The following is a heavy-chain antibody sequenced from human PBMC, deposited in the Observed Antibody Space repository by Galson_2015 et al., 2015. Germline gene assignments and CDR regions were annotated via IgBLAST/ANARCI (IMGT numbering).Heavy chain of an antibody. CDR3: ARDRGGSGDFDF. J-gene: IGHJ4*02. Sequence: SVKVSCKASGYTFTGYAVHWLRQAPGQTLEWMGWVNAANGNTQYSQKFQGRVTITRDTSATTAYVELSSLRPEDTAIYYCARDRGGSGDFDFWGQGTLVTVSS. CDR2: VNAANGNT. V-gene: IGHV1-3*01. D-gene: IGHD6-19*01. CDR1: GYTFTGYA.